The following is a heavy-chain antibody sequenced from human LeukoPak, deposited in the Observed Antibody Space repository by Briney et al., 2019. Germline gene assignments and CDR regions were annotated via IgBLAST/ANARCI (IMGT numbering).Heavy chain of an antibody. CDR3: ARDLAYSRLDY. J-gene: IGHJ4*02. CDR1: GLTLRSSW. D-gene: IGHD5-18*01. Sequence: GGTLRLSCALSGLTLRSSWMDWVRRAPRKVLEWGASIKPDGNKTYSADSVKGRFTISRDNAENSLYLQMNSLRVEDTAFYYCARDLAYSRLDYWGQGMLVTVSS. CDR2: IKPDGNKT. V-gene: IGHV3-7*01.